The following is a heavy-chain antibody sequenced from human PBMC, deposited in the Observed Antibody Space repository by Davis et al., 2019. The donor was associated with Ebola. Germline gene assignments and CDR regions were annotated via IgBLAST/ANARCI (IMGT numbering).Heavy chain of an antibody. J-gene: IGHJ4*02. Sequence: ESLKISCNVSGDSISSGYYWNWIRQPPGKGLEWIGSIYYTGSAYYNSSLYSRVTISVDTSKNQFSLKLNSVTTVDTAMYFCAERGGSVWGRGTLVTVSS. V-gene: IGHV4-59*01. CDR1: GDSISSGYY. D-gene: IGHD3-16*01. CDR3: AERGGSV. CDR2: IYYTGSA.